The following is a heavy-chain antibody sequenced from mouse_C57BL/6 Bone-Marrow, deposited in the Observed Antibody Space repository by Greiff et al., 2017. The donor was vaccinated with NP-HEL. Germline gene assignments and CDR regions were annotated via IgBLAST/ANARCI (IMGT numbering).Heavy chain of an antibody. CDR2: IYPGSGST. CDR3: ARFGTGTGYAMDY. J-gene: IGHJ4*01. Sequence: VQLQQSGAELVKPGASVKMSCKASGYTFTSYWITWVKQRPGQGLEWIGDIYPGSGSTNYIEKFKSKATLTVDPSSRTAYMHLSSLTSEDSAVYYCARFGTGTGYAMDYWGQGTSVTVSS. CDR1: GYTFTSYW. V-gene: IGHV1-55*01. D-gene: IGHD4-1*01.